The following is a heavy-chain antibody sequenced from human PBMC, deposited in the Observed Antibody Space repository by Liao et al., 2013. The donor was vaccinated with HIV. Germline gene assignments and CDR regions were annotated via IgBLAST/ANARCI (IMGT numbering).Heavy chain of an antibody. CDR2: ISYSGST. CDR3: ARDGETVVTPGY. CDR1: GGSISSGDYY. Sequence: QVQLQESGPGLVKASETLSLTCTVSGGSISSGDYYWSWIRQPPGKGLEWIGYISYSGSTYYNPSLKSRVTISVDTSKNQFSLKLNSVTAADTAVYYCARDGETVVTPGYWGQGTLVTVSS. V-gene: IGHV4-30-4*08. D-gene: IGHD4-23*01. J-gene: IGHJ4*02.